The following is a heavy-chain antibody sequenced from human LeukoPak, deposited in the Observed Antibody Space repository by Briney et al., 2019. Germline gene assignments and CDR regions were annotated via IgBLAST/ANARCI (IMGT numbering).Heavy chain of an antibody. Sequence: GGSLRLSCAASGFSFTFYSMNWVRQAPGKGLEWVSSISSSSSYIYYADSVKGRFTISRDNAKNSLYLQMNSLRAEDTAVSYCAKAKTGDTPFFDYWGQGTVVTVSS. CDR1: GFSFTFYS. CDR3: AKAKTGDTPFFDY. CDR2: ISSSSSYI. V-gene: IGHV3-21*01. D-gene: IGHD7-27*01. J-gene: IGHJ4*02.